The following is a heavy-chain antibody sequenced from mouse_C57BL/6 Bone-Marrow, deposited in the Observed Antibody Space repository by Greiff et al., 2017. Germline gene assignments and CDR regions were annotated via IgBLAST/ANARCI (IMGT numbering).Heavy chain of an antibody. CDR3: TRSLIYDGTNY. CDR2: IDPEDGET. J-gene: IGHJ2*01. D-gene: IGHD1-1*01. CDR1: GFNFKDYY. V-gene: IGHV14-2*01. Sequence: EVKLEESGAELVKPGASVKLSCTASGFNFKDYYIHWVKQRTEQGLEWIGRIDPEDGETKYAPKFQDKATITADTSSNTAYLQLSSLTSEDTAVYYCTRSLIYDGTNYGGQGTTLTVSS.